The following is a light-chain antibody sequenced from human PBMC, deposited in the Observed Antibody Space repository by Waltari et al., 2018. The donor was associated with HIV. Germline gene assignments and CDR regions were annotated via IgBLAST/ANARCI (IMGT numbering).Light chain of an antibody. CDR2: RDI. V-gene: IGLV1-40*01. CDR1: RSNIGAGFF. J-gene: IGLJ2*01. Sequence: QSALTQPPSVSGAPGQRVTISCTGHRSNIGAGFFVPWYQHLPGTAPKLLVYRDINRPSGVPDRFSGSKSGTSASLVITGLQAEDEADYYCQSYDSSLRASVFGGGTKLTVL. CDR3: QSYDSSLRASV.